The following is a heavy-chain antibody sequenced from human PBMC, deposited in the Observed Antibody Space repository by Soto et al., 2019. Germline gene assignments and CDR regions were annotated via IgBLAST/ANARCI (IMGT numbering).Heavy chain of an antibody. CDR3: ARDDSSALYNWFDP. D-gene: IGHD3-22*01. CDR1: GGSVSSGSYY. Sequence: QVQLQESGPGLVKPSETLSLTCTVSGGSVSSGSYYWSWIRQPPGKGLEWIGYIYYSGSTNYNPSLKSRVTISVDTSKNQFSLKLSSVTAADTAVYYCARDDSSALYNWFDPWGQGTLVTVSS. V-gene: IGHV4-61*01. CDR2: IYYSGST. J-gene: IGHJ5*02.